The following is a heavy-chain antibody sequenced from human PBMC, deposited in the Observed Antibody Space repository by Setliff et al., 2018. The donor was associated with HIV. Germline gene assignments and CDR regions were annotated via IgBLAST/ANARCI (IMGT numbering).Heavy chain of an antibody. D-gene: IGHD6-19*01. CDR3: ARSLLPSITVAGTIGY. J-gene: IGHJ4*02. CDR2: IYTSGST. Sequence: SETLSLTCTVSGGSISSGSYYWSWIRQPAGKGLEWIGHIYTSGSTNYNPSLKSRVIISIDTSKNQFSLKLFSMTAADTAVYYCARSLLPSITVAGTIGYWGQGSLVTVSS. V-gene: IGHV4-61*09. CDR1: GGSISSGSYY.